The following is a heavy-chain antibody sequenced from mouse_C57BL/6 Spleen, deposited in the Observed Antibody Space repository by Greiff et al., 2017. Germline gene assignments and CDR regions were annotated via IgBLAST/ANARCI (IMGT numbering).Heavy chain of an antibody. Sequence: VQLQQSGAELARPGASVKLSCKASGYTFTSYGISWVKQRTGQGLEWIGEIYPRSGNTYYNEKFKGKATLTADKSSSTAYMELRSLTSEDSAVYFCARYYYGYEYFDYWGQGTTLTVSS. CDR3: ARYYYGYEYFDY. CDR1: GYTFTSYG. D-gene: IGHD2-2*01. J-gene: IGHJ2*01. CDR2: IYPRSGNT. V-gene: IGHV1-81*01.